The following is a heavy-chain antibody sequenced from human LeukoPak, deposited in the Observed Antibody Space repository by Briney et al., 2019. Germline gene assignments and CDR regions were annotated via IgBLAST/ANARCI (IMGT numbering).Heavy chain of an antibody. V-gene: IGHV1-3*01. J-gene: IGHJ6*02. Sequence: ASVKASCKASGYTFTSYAMHWVRQAPGQRLEWMGWINAGNGNTKYSQKFQGRVTITRDTSASTAYMELSSLRSEDTAVYYCARAQGYSSGWYGFYYYYGMDVWGQGTTVTVSS. CDR3: ARAQGYSSGWYGFYYYYGMDV. D-gene: IGHD6-19*01. CDR2: INAGNGNT. CDR1: GYTFTSYA.